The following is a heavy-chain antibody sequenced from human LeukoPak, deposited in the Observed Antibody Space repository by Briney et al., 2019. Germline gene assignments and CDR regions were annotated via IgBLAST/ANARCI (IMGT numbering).Heavy chain of an antibody. CDR2: IIPIFGTA. D-gene: IGHD3-10*01. V-gene: IGHV1-69*13. CDR3: ARHPNPITMVRGQLGNWFDP. J-gene: IGHJ5*02. Sequence: SVKVSCKASGGTFSSYAISWVRQAPGQGRERMGGIIPIFGTANYAQKCQGRVTITADESTSTAYIELSMLRSDDTAVYYCARHPNPITMVRGQLGNWFDPWGQGTLVTVSS. CDR1: GGTFSSYA.